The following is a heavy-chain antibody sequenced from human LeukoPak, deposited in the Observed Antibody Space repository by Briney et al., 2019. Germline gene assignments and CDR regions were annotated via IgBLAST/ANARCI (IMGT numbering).Heavy chain of an antibody. CDR2: IYYSGST. CDR1: GGSISSSSYY. J-gene: IGHJ4*02. CDR3: ARRQQLFDY. D-gene: IGHD6-13*01. Sequence: SETLPLTCTVSGGSISSSSYYWGWIRQPPGKGLEWIGSIYYSGSTYYNPSLKSRVTISVDTSKNQFSLKLSSVTAADTAVYYCARRQQLFDYWGQGTLVTVSS. V-gene: IGHV4-39*01.